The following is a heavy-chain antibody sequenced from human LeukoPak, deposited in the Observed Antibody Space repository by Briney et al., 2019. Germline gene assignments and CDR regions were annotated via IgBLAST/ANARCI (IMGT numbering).Heavy chain of an antibody. CDR3: AKDLGQYYDSSGYYLGYGMDV. V-gene: IGHV3-30*18. Sequence: PGGSLRLSCAASGFTFSSYGMHWVRQAPGKGLEWVAVISYDGSNKYYADSVKGRFTISRDNSKNTLYLQMNSLRAEDTAVYYCAKDLGQYYDSSGYYLGYGMDVWGQGTTVTVSS. D-gene: IGHD3-22*01. CDR2: ISYDGSNK. J-gene: IGHJ6*02. CDR1: GFTFSSYG.